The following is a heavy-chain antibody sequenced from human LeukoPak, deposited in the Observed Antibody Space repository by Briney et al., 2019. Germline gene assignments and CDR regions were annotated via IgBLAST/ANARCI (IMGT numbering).Heavy chain of an antibody. J-gene: IGHJ4*02. CDR1: GGSISSSNW. Sequence: PSETLSLTCAVSGGSISSSNWWSWVRQPPGKGLEWIGEIYHSGSTNYNPSLKSRVTISVDTSKNQFSLKLSSVTAADTAVYYCARWQWLVEGPGFDYWGQGTLVTVSS. V-gene: IGHV4-4*02. CDR3: ARWQWLVEGPGFDY. D-gene: IGHD6-19*01. CDR2: IYHSGST.